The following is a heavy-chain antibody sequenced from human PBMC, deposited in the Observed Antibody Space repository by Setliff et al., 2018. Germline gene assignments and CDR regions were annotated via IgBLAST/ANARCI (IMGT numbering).Heavy chain of an antibody. CDR3: ARAPLDYSSRAFDF. CDR1: GDSINNFY. CDR2: IFSDGTT. D-gene: IGHD2-15*01. V-gene: IGHV4-59*01. Sequence: KTSETLSLTCSVSGDSINNFYWNWIRQSPGTGLEWIGYIFSDGTTYYNPSLKSRVAMSVDTSKKQFSLSLSAVTAADTAKYYCARAPLDYSSRAFDFWGQGTMVTVSS. J-gene: IGHJ3*01.